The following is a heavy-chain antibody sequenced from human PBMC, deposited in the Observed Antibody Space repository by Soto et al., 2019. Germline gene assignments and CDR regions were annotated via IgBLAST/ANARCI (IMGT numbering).Heavy chain of an antibody. CDR2: MSPHNGNT. D-gene: IGHD3-10*01. V-gene: IGHV1-8*01. CDR1: GYTFTSYD. CDR3: AKDSGNYGSGSFSH. Sequence: ASVKVSCKASGYTFTSYDIHWVRRAPGQGLEWMGWMSPHNGNTGFAQKFRDRVTIARNTSISTAYMELSGLRAADTAVYYCAKDSGNYGSGSFSHWGQGTLVTVSS. J-gene: IGHJ4*02.